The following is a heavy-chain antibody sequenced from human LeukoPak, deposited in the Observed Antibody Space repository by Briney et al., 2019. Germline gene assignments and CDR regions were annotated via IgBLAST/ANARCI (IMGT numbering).Heavy chain of an antibody. J-gene: IGHJ4*02. V-gene: IGHV3-23*01. D-gene: IGHD1-26*01. Sequence: GGSLRLSCAASGFTFDNYRMSWVRQAPGKGLEWVSTVSADGGNTYYADSVKGRFTISRDNSKSTVILQMNSLRVEDTALYYCTKRVKYGGTWDHFADWGQGTLVTASS. CDR3: TKRVKYGGTWDHFAD. CDR1: GFTFDNYR. CDR2: VSADGGNT.